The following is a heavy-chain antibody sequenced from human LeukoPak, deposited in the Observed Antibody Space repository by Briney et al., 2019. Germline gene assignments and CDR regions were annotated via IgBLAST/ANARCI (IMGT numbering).Heavy chain of an antibody. CDR3: AKGGDRGRGYYFDY. Sequence: TGGSLRLSCAASGFTFSSYGMHWVRQAPGKGLEWVAFIRYDGSNKYYADSVKGRFTISRDNSKNTLYLQMNSLRAEDTAVYYCAKGGDRGRGYYFDYWGQGTLVTVSS. CDR1: GFTFSSYG. CDR2: IRYDGSNK. V-gene: IGHV3-30*02. J-gene: IGHJ4*02. D-gene: IGHD3-16*01.